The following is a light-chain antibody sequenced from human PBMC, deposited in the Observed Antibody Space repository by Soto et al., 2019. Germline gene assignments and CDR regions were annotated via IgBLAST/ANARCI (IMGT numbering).Light chain of an antibody. CDR3: SSYGGTNNLV. Sequence: QSALTQPPSASGSPGQPVTIYCTGTSSDVGGYKYVSWYQHHPGKAPKVVSYEVTKRPSGVPDRFSGSQSGNTASLTVAGLQAEDEADYYCSSYGGTNNLVFGGGTKVTVL. CDR1: SSDVGGYKY. V-gene: IGLV2-8*01. J-gene: IGLJ2*01. CDR2: EVT.